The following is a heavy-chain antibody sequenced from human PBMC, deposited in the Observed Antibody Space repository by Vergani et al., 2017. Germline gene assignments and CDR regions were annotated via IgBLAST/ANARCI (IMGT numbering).Heavy chain of an antibody. D-gene: IGHD2-2*01. CDR1: GYTFSNYG. CDR2: ISVHNGNT. CDR3: ARDPGLVGYCTRASCLFDY. Sequence: QVQLVQSGAEVKKPGASVKVSCKASGYTFSNYGITWVRQAPGQGLEWMGWISVHNGNTNYAQKVQGRVTMTTDTATSTAYMELRSLRSDDPAVYYCARDPGLVGYCTRASCLFDYWGQATLATVSS. J-gene: IGHJ4*02. V-gene: IGHV1-18*01.